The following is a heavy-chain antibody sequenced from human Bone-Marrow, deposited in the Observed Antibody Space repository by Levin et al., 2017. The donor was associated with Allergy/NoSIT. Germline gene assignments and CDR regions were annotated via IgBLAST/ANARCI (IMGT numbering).Heavy chain of an antibody. CDR2: IYPTDSTT. D-gene: IGHD6-19*01. CDR3: ARHMPYTSGPIDY. J-gene: IGHJ4*02. V-gene: IGHV5-51*01. CDR1: GYPFVSYW. Sequence: SGESLKISCKGSGYPFVSYWIGWVRQKPGKGLEWMGIIYPTDSTTRYSPSFQGQVTISADKSTSTAYLQWRSLKASDTAMYYCARHMPYTSGPIDYWGQGTLVTVSP.